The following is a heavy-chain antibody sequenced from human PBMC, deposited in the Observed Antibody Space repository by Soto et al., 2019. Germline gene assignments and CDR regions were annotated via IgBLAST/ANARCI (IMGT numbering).Heavy chain of an antibody. J-gene: IGHJ5*02. CDR1: GGTFSSYA. CDR2: IIPIFGTA. Sequence: SVKVSCKASGGTFSSYAISWLRQAPGQGLEWMGGIIPIFGTANYAQKFQGRVTITADESTSTAYMELSSLRSEDTAVYYCARDYGGNSGWFDPWGQGTLVTVSS. CDR3: ARDYGGNSGWFDP. V-gene: IGHV1-69*13. D-gene: IGHD4-17*01.